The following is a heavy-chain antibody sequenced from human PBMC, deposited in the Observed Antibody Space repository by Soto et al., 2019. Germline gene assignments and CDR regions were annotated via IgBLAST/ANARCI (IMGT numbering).Heavy chain of an antibody. D-gene: IGHD1-1*01. CDR2: INQDGSEK. CDR1: GFTFSSYW. V-gene: IGHV3-7*01. J-gene: IGHJ6*02. Sequence: VGSLRLSCAASGFTFSSYWMSWVRQAPGKGLEWVANINQDGSEKYYVDSVQGRFTISRDNAKNSLYMQMNSLRVEDTAVFFCARMEHNYYYYSLDVWGQGTTVTVSS. CDR3: ARMEHNYYYYSLDV.